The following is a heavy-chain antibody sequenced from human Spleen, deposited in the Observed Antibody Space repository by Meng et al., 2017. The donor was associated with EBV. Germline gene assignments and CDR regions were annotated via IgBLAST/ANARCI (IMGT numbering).Heavy chain of an antibody. D-gene: IGHD3-10*01. CDR2: LIPMSGAP. Sequence: QVQLVKVGAEWKKPGSSVKASCKTSGGTFNSDAISWVRQAHEQGLEWMGGLIPMSGAPNYAQKFQGRVTITADESTGTPYMDLSSLRSEDTAVYYCASESGRGYTPDYWGQGTLVTVSS. CDR1: GGTFNSDA. CDR3: ASESGRGYTPDY. J-gene: IGHJ4*02. V-gene: IGHV1-69*01.